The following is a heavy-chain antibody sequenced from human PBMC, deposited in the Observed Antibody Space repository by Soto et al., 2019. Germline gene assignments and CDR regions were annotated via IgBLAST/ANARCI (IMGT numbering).Heavy chain of an antibody. CDR3: VRHAACSSIRCFSGYFDL. D-gene: IGHD2-15*01. Sequence: SETLSLTCTVSGGSISSYYWSWIRQPPGKGLEWIGYIYYSGRTNYNPSLKSRVTISEDTSKNQFSLNLRSITAADTFVYYCVRHAACSSIRCFSGYFDLWGRGTLVTVS. CDR2: IYYSGRT. CDR1: GGSISSYY. V-gene: IGHV4-59*08. J-gene: IGHJ2*01.